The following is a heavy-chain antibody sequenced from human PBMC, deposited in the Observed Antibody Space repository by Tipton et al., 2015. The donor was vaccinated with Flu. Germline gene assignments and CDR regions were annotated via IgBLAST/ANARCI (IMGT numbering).Heavy chain of an antibody. CDR2: INHSGST. V-gene: IGHV4-34*01. J-gene: IGHJ6*02. CDR3: ARARHLGGWYYYYGMDV. D-gene: IGHD6-19*01. CDR1: GGSFSGYY. Sequence: GLVKPSETLSLTCAVYGGSFSGYYWSWIRQPPGKGLEWIGEINHSGSTNYNPSLKSRVTISVDTSKNQFSLKLSSVTAADTAVYYCARARHLGGWYYYYGMDVWGQGTTVTVSS.